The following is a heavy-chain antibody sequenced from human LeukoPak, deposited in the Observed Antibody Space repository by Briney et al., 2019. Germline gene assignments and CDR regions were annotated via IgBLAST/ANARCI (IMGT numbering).Heavy chain of an antibody. J-gene: IGHJ4*02. CDR2: IRPDGSEA. V-gene: IGHV3-7*04. CDR3: TRDRAYKTFDY. Sequence: GGSLRLSCAASGFTFSSSWMTWVRQAPGKGLEWVAVIRPDGSEAAYVDSVLGRFTISRDNAKNSLFLQMISLRVEDTAVYYCTRDRAYKTFDYWGQGALVTVSS. D-gene: IGHD3-16*01. CDR1: GFTFSSSW.